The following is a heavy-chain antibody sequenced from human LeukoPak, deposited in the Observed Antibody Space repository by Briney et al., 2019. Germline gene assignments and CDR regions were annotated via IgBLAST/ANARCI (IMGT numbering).Heavy chain of an antibody. J-gene: IGHJ4*02. V-gene: IGHV4-38-2*02. CDR1: GYSITTGYY. Sequence: SETLSLTCTVSGYSITTGYYWGWLRQSPGTGLEWIGSISHSATTYYNPSLKSRVTIFLDTSNTQFSLTLSSVTAADTAVYHCARGVSSSWSLQYYFDHWGQGTLVTVSS. D-gene: IGHD6-19*01. CDR2: ISHSATT. CDR3: ARGVSSSWSLQYYFDH.